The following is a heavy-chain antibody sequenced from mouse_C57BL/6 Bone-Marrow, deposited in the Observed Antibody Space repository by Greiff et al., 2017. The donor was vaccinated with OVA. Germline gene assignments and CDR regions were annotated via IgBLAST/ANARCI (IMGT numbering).Heavy chain of an antibody. Sequence: QVQLKESGPELVKPGASVKLSCKASGYTFTSYDINWVKQRPGQGLEWIGWIYPNSGRTNYNEKFKSKATLTVDKSSSTAYMQLSSLTSEDSAVYYCASDYDVFAYWGQGTLVTVSA. CDR1: GYTFTSYD. CDR3: ASDYDVFAY. V-gene: IGHV1-85*01. D-gene: IGHD2-4*01. CDR2: IYPNSGRT. J-gene: IGHJ3*01.